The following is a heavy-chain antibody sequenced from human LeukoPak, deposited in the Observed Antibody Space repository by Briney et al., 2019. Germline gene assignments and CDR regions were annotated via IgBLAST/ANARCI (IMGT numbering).Heavy chain of an antibody. CDR3: AKSYSSGWNYFDY. CDR1: GFTFSSYA. Sequence: GGSLRLSCAASGFTFSSYAMSWVRQAPGKGLEWVSAISGSGGSTYYADSVKGRFTISRGNSKNTLYLQMNSLRAEDTAVYYCAKSYSSGWNYFDYWGQGTLVTVSS. V-gene: IGHV3-23*01. J-gene: IGHJ4*02. CDR2: ISGSGGST. D-gene: IGHD6-19*01.